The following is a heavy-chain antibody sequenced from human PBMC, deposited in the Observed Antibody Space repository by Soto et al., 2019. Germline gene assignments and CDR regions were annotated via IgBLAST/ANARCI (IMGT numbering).Heavy chain of an antibody. CDR1: GYTFTVYY. J-gene: IGHJ4*01. CDR2: INPNRGGT. V-gene: IGHV1-2*02. D-gene: IGHD4-17*01. CDR3: AAASEPGDKLRFDY. Sequence: GASVKVSCKASGYTFTVYYMHWVRQAPGQGLEWMGWINPNRGGTNYAQKVQGGVTMTRDTAISTAYMELSRLRADDTAVYYCAAASEPGDKLRFDYWGEGSRVSVSS.